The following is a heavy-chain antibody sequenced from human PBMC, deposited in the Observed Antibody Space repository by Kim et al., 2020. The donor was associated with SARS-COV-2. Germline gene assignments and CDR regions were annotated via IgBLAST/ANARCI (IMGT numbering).Heavy chain of an antibody. V-gene: IGHV4-4*07. Sequence: RSNVKPSLEGRVAMSVETAKNQFSLKLSSVTAADTAGYYCARGGNWFDPWGQGTLVTVSS. J-gene: IGHJ5*02. CDR3: ARGGNWFDP. CDR2: RS.